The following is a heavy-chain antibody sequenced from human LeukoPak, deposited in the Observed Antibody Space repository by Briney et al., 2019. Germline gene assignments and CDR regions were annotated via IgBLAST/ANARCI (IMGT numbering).Heavy chain of an antibody. Sequence: SETLSLTCAVYGGSFSGYYWSWIRQPPGKGLEWIGEINHSGSTNYNPSLKSRVTISVDTSKNQFSLKLSSVTAADTAVYYCARRPIYVWGSYRSYYYYYYMDVWGKGTTVTISS. CDR3: ARRPIYVWGSYRSYYYYYYMDV. D-gene: IGHD3-16*02. V-gene: IGHV4-34*01. CDR1: GGSFSGYY. J-gene: IGHJ6*03. CDR2: INHSGST.